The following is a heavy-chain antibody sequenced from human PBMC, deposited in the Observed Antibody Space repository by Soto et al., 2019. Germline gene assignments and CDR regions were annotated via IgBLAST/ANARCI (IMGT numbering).Heavy chain of an antibody. CDR2: IYPGDSDT. CDR1: GYSFTSYW. Sequence: XESLKLSWKSSGYSFTSYWSGLVLQMPGKGLEWMGIIYPGDSDTRYSPSFQGQVTISADKSISTAYLQWSSLKASDTAMYYCARQMGIQNYYYGMDVWGQGTTVTVSS. CDR3: ARQMGIQNYYYGMDV. D-gene: IGHD6-13*01. J-gene: IGHJ6*02. V-gene: IGHV5-51*01.